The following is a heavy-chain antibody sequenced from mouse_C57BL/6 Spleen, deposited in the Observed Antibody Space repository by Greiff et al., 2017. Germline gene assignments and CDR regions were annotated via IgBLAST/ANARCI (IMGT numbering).Heavy chain of an antibody. CDR2: IYPGDGDT. D-gene: IGHD1-1*02. CDR3: AREGGKD. CDR1: GYAFSSSW. Sequence: QVQLKESGPELVKPGASVKISCKASGYAFSSSWMNWVKQRPGKGLEWIGRIYPGDGDTNYNGKFMGKATLTADKSSSTAYMQLSSLTSEDSAVYFCAREGGKDWGQGTLVTVSA. J-gene: IGHJ3*01. V-gene: IGHV1-82*01.